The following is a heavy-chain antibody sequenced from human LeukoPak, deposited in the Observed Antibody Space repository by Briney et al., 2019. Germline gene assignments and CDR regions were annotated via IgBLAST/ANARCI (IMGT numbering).Heavy chain of an antibody. CDR2: MGSSGKTI. D-gene: IGHD3-3*01. Sequence: PGGSLRLSCAASGFTFSGYSMNWVRQAPGKGPEWISYMGSSGKTIYYADSVKGRFTISRDNAKNSLYLQMNSLTVEDTAVYYCARDQSDVSGYYPYLDYWGQGTLVTVSS. J-gene: IGHJ4*02. V-gene: IGHV3-48*01. CDR3: ARDQSDVSGYYPYLDY. CDR1: GFTFSGYS.